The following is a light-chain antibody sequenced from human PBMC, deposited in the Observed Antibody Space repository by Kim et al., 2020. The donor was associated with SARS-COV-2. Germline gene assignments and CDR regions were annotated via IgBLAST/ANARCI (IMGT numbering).Light chain of an antibody. V-gene: IGKV3-11*01. CDR2: DAS. CDR3: QQRSNWPPIT. J-gene: IGKJ5*01. CDR1: QSLSRY. Sequence: SPGERPTLSCRASQSLSRYLAWYQQKPGQAPRLLIYDASNRATGIPARFSGSGSGTDFTLTISSLEPEDFAVYYCQQRSNWPPITFGQGTRLEIK.